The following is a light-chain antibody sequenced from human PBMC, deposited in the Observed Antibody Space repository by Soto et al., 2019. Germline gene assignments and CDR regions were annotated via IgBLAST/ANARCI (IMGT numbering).Light chain of an antibody. V-gene: IGKV3-11*01. CDR1: QSVSNC. J-gene: IGKJ1*01. CDR2: DAS. Sequence: EIVLTQSPATLSLSPGERATLSCRASQSVSNCLAWYQHKPGQAPRLLIYDASSRATGIPARFSGSGSGTDFTLTISSLEPEDFAVYYCQQRSNWLWTFGQGTKVEIK. CDR3: QQRSNWLWT.